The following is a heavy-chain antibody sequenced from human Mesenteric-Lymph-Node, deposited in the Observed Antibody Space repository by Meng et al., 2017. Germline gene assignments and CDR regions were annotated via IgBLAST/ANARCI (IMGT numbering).Heavy chain of an antibody. J-gene: IGHJ5*02. V-gene: IGHV3-23*01. Sequence: GGSLRLSCVASGFTFSIYAMNWVRQAPGKGLEWVSSISGSGGNTYYADSVKGRFTISRDNSKNTLYLQMNSLRAEDTAVYYCARDVRPTVAYHDLWGQGTLVTVSS. D-gene: IGHD6-19*01. CDR2: ISGSGGNT. CDR1: GFTFSIYA. CDR3: ARDVRPTVAYHDL.